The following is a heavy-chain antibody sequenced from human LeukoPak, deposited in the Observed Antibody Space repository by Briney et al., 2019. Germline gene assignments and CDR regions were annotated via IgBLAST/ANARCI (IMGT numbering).Heavy chain of an antibody. CDR1: KFTFSNYA. CDR2: INSASTTI. V-gene: IGHV3-48*04. D-gene: IGHD3-3*01. Sequence: PGGSLRLSCAASKFTFSNYAMAWVRQAPGKGLEWLSYINSASTTIYYTDSVKGRFTISRDNAKNSLYLQMNSLRAEDTAVYYCARDETYYDFWDYYYYMDVWGKGTTVTVSS. CDR3: ARDETYYDFWDYYYYMDV. J-gene: IGHJ6*03.